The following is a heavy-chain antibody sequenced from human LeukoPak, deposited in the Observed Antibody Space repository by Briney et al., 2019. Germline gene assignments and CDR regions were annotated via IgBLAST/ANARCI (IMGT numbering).Heavy chain of an antibody. CDR2: IYYSGST. J-gene: IGHJ4*02. CDR1: GGSFSGYY. CDR3: ARSGYSYGTNFDY. Sequence: SETLSLTCAVYGGSFSGYYWSWIRQPPGKGLEWIGYIYYSGSTNYNPSLKSRVTISVDTSKNQFSLKLSSVAAADTAVYYCARSGYSYGTNFDYWGQGTLVTVSS. D-gene: IGHD5-18*01. V-gene: IGHV4-59*01.